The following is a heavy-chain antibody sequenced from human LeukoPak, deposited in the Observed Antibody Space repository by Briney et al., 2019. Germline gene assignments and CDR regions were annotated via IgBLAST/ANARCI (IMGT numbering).Heavy chain of an antibody. D-gene: IGHD6-6*01. Sequence: GGSLRLPCAASGFTFSSYGMHWVRQAPGKGLEWVAVISYDGSNKYYADSVKGRFTISRDNSKNTLYLQMNSLRAEDTAVYYCAKDLDSSSGPLDYWGQGTLVTVSS. V-gene: IGHV3-30*18. J-gene: IGHJ4*02. CDR1: GFTFSSYG. CDR3: AKDLDSSSGPLDY. CDR2: ISYDGSNK.